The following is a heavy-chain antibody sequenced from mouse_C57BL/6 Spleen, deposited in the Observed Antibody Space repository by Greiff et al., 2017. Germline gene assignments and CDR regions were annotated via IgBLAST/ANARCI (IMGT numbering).Heavy chain of an antibody. V-gene: IGHV14-4*01. D-gene: IGHD1-1*01. J-gene: IGHJ2*01. CDR1: GFNIKDDY. CDR3: TRGVVASYYFDY. CDR2: IDPENGDT. Sequence: EVQLQPSGAELVRPWASVKLSCTASGFNIKDDYMHWVKQRPEQGLEWIGWIDPENGDTEYASQFQGKATITADTSSNTAYLQLSSLTSEDTAVYYCTRGVVASYYFDYWGQGTTLTVSS.